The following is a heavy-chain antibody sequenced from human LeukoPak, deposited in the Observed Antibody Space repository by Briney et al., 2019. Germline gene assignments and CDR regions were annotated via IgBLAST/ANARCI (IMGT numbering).Heavy chain of an antibody. CDR3: AKYVDIVATIGIDY. D-gene: IGHD5-12*01. Sequence: PGGSLRLSCAASGFTFSSYAMSWVRQAPGKGLEWVSAICGSGGSTYYADSVKGRFTISRDNSKNTLYLQMNSLRAEDTAVYYCAKYVDIVATIGIDYWGQGTLVTVSS. CDR1: GFTFSSYA. CDR2: ICGSGGST. V-gene: IGHV3-23*01. J-gene: IGHJ4*02.